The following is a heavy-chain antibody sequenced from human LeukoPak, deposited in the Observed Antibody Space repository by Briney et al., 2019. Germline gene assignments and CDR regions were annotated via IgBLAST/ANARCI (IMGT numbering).Heavy chain of an antibody. CDR3: ARGREVRGVQYYYYYYGMDV. CDR1: GYTFTGYY. J-gene: IGHJ6*02. V-gene: IGHV1-2*02. D-gene: IGHD3-10*01. Sequence: GASVKVSCKASGYTFTGYYMHWVRQAPGQGLEWMGWINPNSGGTNYAQKFQGRVTMTRDTSISTAYMELSRLRSDDTAVYYCARGREVRGVQYYYYYYGMDVWGQGTTVTVSS. CDR2: INPNSGGT.